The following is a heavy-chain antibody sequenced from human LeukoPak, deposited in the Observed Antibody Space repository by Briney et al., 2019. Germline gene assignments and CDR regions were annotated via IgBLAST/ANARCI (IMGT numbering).Heavy chain of an antibody. CDR2: INPSGGST. D-gene: IGHD3-16*01. J-gene: IGHJ4*02. CDR1: GYTFTSYY. V-gene: IGHV1-46*01. CDR3: ARAPPYDYVWGSYKPFDY. Sequence: ASVKVSCKASGYTFTSYYMHWVRQAPGQGLEWMGIINPSGGSTSYAQKFQGRVTMTRDTSTSTVYMELSSLRSEDTAVYYCARAPPYDYVWGSYKPFDYWGQGTLVTVSS.